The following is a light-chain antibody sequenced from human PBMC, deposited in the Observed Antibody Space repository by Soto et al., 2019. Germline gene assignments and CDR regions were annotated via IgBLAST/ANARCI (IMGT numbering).Light chain of an antibody. J-gene: IGLJ1*01. CDR1: ASDIGGYTF. CDR2: DVN. Sequence: QSALTQPPSASGSPGQSVAISCTGNASDIGGYTFVSWYQQHPGKAPKLLIYDVNKRPSGVPDRFSGSKSGNTASLTVSGLQAEDEADYYCSAHGGTNPYVFGTGTKLTVL. CDR3: SAHGGTNPYV. V-gene: IGLV2-8*01.